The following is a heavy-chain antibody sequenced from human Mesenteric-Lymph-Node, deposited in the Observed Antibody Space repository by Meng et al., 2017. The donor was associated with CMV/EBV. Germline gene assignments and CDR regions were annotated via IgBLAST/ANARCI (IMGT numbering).Heavy chain of an antibody. CDR1: GGSFSGYY. J-gene: IGHJ6*02. CDR2: INHSGST. CDR3: ARVPRYCTNGVCYYYYYGMDV. V-gene: IGHV4-34*01. D-gene: IGHD2-8*01. Sequence: SETLSLTCAVYGGSFSGYYWSWIRQPPGKGLEWIGVINHSGSTNYNPSLKSRVTISVDTSKNQFSLKLSSVTAADTAVYYCARVPRYCTNGVCYYYYYGMDVWGQGTTVTVSS.